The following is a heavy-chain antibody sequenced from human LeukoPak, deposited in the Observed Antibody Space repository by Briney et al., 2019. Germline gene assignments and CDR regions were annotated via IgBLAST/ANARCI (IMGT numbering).Heavy chain of an antibody. CDR2: ISSSSSYI. CDR1: GFTFSSYS. V-gene: IGHV3-21*01. D-gene: IGHD3-3*01. J-gene: IGHJ3*02. CDR3: ARDLTGVRSIGDAFDI. Sequence: GGSLRLSCAASGFTFSSYSMNWVRQAPGKGLEWVSSISSSSSYIYYADSVKGRFTISRDNAKNSLYLQMNSLRAEDTAVYYCARDLTGVRSIGDAFDIWGQGTMVTVSS.